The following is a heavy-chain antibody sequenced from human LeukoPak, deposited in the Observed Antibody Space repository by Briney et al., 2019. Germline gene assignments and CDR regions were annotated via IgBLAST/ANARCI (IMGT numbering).Heavy chain of an antibody. J-gene: IGHJ3*02. D-gene: IGHD6-19*01. CDR2: IWYDGSNK. V-gene: IGHV3-33*01. Sequence: GGTLRLFCAASGLTFSRYGKHWVRQAPGKGLEGVAVIWYDGSNKYYADSVKGRLPISRDNSKNTLYLQMNSLRAEDTAVYYCAREAGRTPNDAFDIWGQGTMVTVSS. CDR3: AREAGRTPNDAFDI. CDR1: GLTFSRYG.